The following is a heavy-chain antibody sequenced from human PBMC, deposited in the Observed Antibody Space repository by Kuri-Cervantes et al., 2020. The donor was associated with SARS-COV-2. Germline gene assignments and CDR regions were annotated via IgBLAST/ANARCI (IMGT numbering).Heavy chain of an antibody. CDR3: TRSHYSTSRFFYYSLDV. Sequence: GSLRLSCAVYGGSFSGYYWSWIRQPPGKGLEWIGEINHSGSTNYNPSLKSRVTISVDRSKTQFSLRLTSVTAADTAVYYCTRSHYSTSRFFYYSLDVWGQGTTVTVSS. J-gene: IGHJ6*02. CDR2: INHSGST. V-gene: IGHV4-34*01. D-gene: IGHD6-6*01. CDR1: GGSFSGYY.